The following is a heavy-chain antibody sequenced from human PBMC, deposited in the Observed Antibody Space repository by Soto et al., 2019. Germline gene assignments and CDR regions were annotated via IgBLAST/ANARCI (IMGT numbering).Heavy chain of an antibody. V-gene: IGHV1-69*13. Sequence: SVKVSCKASGGTFNKYAIDWVRQAPGQGLEWMGGITPLFGTPNYAQRFQGRVTISADEVTSTAYMELRSLRSDDTGVYYCARQFDYDTSGYYYAYSGQGTLVTVSS. CDR1: GGTFNKYA. CDR3: ARQFDYDTSGYYYAY. CDR2: ITPLFGTP. J-gene: IGHJ4*02. D-gene: IGHD3-22*01.